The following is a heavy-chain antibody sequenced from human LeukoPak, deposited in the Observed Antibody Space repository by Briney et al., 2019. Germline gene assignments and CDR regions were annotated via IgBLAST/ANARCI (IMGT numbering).Heavy chain of an antibody. J-gene: IGHJ6*02. CDR1: GGAFSGYY. D-gene: IGHD6-25*01. CDR2: INHSGST. Sequence: PSETLSLTCAVYGGAFSGYYWSWIRQPPGKGLEWIGEINHSGSTNYNPSLTSRVTISVDTSKNQFSLKLSSVTAADTAVYYCARGVSGFYYYGMDVWGQGTTVTVSS. V-gene: IGHV4-34*01. CDR3: ARGVSGFYYYGMDV.